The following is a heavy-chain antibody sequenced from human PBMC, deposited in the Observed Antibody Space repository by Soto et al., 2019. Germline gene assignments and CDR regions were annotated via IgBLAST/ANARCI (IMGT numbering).Heavy chain of an antibody. CDR3: TTDIRLYDFWSGYPGPYDAFDI. D-gene: IGHD3-3*01. V-gene: IGHV3-15*07. J-gene: IGHJ3*02. CDR1: GFTFSNAW. CDR2: IKSKTDGGTT. Sequence: PGGSLRLSCAASGFTFSNAWMNWVRQAPGKGLEWVGRIKSKTDGGTTDYAAPVKGRFTISRDDSKNTLYLQMNSLKTEDTAVYYCTTDIRLYDFWSGYPGPYDAFDIWGQGTMVTVSS.